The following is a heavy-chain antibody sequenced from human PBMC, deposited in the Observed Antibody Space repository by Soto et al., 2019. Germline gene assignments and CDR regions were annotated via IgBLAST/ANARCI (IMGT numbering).Heavy chain of an antibody. CDR1: GFRFSSYG. V-gene: IGHV3-23*01. J-gene: IGHJ6*02. CDR3: ANRDTSMVTRYYYGMDV. D-gene: IGHD5-18*01. Sequence: PVGSLRLSCAASGFRFSSYGMSWVRQARGKGLEWVSAISGSGGSTYYADSVKGRFTISRDNSKNTLYLQMNSLRAEDTAVYYCANRDTSMVTRYYYGMDVWGQGTTVTVSS. CDR2: ISGSGGST.